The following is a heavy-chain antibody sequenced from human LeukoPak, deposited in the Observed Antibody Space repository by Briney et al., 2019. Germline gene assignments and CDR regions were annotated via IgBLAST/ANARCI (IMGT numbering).Heavy chain of an antibody. CDR3: ARLTPIAAAGAYSYYSMDV. V-gene: IGHV4-59*08. J-gene: IGHJ6*02. Sequence: SETLSLTCTVSGGSISSYSCSWIRQPPGKALEWIGYISYSGSTNYNPSLKSRVTISVDTSKNQFSLRLSSVTAADTAVYYWARLTPIAAAGAYSYYSMDVGAQGTT. CDR2: ISYSGST. CDR1: GGSISSYS. D-gene: IGHD6-13*01.